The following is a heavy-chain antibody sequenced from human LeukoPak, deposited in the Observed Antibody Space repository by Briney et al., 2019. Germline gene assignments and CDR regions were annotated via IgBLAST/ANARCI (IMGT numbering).Heavy chain of an antibody. CDR1: GFTFSSYG. J-gene: IGHJ4*02. D-gene: IGHD4-17*01. CDR2: IWYDGSNK. Sequence: GRSLRLSCAASGFTFSSYGMHWVRQAPGKGLEWVAVIWYDGSNKYYADSVKGRFTISRDNSKNTLYLQMNSLRAEDTAVYYCARISSTADFDYWGQGTLVTVSS. CDR3: ARISSTADFDY. V-gene: IGHV3-33*08.